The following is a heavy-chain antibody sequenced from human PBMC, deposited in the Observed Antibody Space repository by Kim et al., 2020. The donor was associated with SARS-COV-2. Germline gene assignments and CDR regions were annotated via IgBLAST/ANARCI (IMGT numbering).Heavy chain of an antibody. CDR2: INHSGST. D-gene: IGHD3-9*01. Sequence: SETLSLTCAVYGGSFSGYYWSWIRQPPGKGLEWIGEINHSGSTNYNPSLKSRVTISVDTSKNQFSLKLSSVTAADTAVYYCARGAITIFPLAAFDIWGQGTMVTVSS. J-gene: IGHJ3*02. CDR1: GGSFSGYY. CDR3: ARGAITIFPLAAFDI. V-gene: IGHV4-34*01.